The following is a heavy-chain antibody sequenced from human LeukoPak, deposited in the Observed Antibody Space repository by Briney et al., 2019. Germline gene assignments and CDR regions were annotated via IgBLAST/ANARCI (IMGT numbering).Heavy chain of an antibody. Sequence: ASVKVSCKVSGYTLTELSMHWVRQAPGKGLEWMGGFDPEDGETICAQKFQGRVTMTEDTSTDTAYMELSSLRSEDTAVYYCATDLRLRSSYYYYYGMDVWGKGTTVTVSS. CDR2: FDPEDGET. V-gene: IGHV1-24*01. D-gene: IGHD4-17*01. CDR1: GYTLTELS. CDR3: ATDLRLRSSYYYYYGMDV. J-gene: IGHJ6*04.